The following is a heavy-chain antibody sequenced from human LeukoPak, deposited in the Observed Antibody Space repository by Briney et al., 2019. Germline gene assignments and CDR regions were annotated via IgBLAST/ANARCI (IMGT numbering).Heavy chain of an antibody. CDR3: ARLPYYYDSSGYYYFSFDY. CDR1: GGSFSGYY. CDR2: INHSGST. V-gene: IGHV4-34*01. D-gene: IGHD3-22*01. Sequence: YPSETLSLTCAAYGGSFSGYYWSWIRQPPGKGLEWIGEINHSGSTNYNPSLKSRVTISVDTSKNQFSLKLSSVTAADTAVYYCARLPYYYDSSGYYYFSFDYWGQGTLVTVSS. J-gene: IGHJ4*02.